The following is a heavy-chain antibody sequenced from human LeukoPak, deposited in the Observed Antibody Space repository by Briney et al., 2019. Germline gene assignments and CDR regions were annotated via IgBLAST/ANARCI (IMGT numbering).Heavy chain of an antibody. J-gene: IGHJ4*02. D-gene: IGHD2-15*01. CDR2: ISSSSSYI. Sequence: GGSLRLPCAASRFSFRRYTMHWVRQAPGKGLERVSSISSSSSYIYYADSVKGRFTISRDQSKNTLYLQMNSLRDEDMAMYYCARQIGFCSDGTCYFDDWGQGTLVTVSS. V-gene: IGHV3-21*04. CDR3: ARQIGFCSDGTCYFDD. CDR1: RFSFRRYT.